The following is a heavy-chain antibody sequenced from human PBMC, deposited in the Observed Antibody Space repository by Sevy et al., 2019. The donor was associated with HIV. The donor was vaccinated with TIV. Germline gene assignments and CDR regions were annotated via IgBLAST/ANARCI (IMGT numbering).Heavy chain of an antibody. CDR2: IYYSGST. D-gene: IGHD3-3*01. CDR1: GGSISSYY. CDR3: SRVRLLGYLFSDYWFDP. Sequence: SETLSLTCTVSGGSISSYYWSWIRQPPGKGLEWIGYIYYSGSTNYNPSLKSRVTISVDTSKNQFSLKLSSVTAADTAVYYCSRVRLLGYLFSDYWFDPWGQGTLVTVSS. J-gene: IGHJ5*02. V-gene: IGHV4-59*01.